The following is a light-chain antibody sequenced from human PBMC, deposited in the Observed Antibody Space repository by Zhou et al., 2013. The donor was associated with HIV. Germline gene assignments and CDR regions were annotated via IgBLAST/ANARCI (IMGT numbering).Light chain of an antibody. CDR3: QQYNNWPPWT. Sequence: VMTQSPATLSVSPGERATLSCRASQSVSTNLAWYQQRPGQAPRLLLYGASTRATGIPARFSGSGSGTEFTLTIRGMQSEDFAVYYCQQYNNWPPWTFGQGPRL. J-gene: IGKJ1*01. CDR2: GAS. CDR1: QSVSTN. V-gene: IGKV3-15*01.